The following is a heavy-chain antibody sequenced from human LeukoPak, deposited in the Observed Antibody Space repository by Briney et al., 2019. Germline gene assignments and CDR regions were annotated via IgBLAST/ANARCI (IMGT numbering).Heavy chain of an antibody. CDR3: ARFKYCSSTSCYFGYYYYMDV. V-gene: IGHV1-18*01. CDR1: GYTFTSYG. D-gene: IGHD2-2*01. J-gene: IGHJ6*03. Sequence: ASVKVSCKASGYTFTSYGISWVRQAPGQGLEWMGWISAYNGNTNYAQKLQGRVTMTTDTSTSTAYMELRSLRSDDTAVYYCARFKYCSSTSCYFGYYYYMDVWGKGTTVTVSS. CDR2: ISAYNGNT.